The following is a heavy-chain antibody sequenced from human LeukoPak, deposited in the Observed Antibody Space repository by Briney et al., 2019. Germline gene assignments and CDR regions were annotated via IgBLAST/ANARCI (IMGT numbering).Heavy chain of an antibody. D-gene: IGHD4-17*01. CDR1: GASIISNNW. CDR2: IWHSGTT. Sequence: PSETLSLTCAVSGASIISNNWWSWVRQPSGKGLEWIGEIWHSGTTNYNPSLKSRVTISVDNSKNQFSLKLNSVTAAGTAVYYCMGADYGGHWGQGTLVTVSS. J-gene: IGHJ4*02. V-gene: IGHV4-4*02. CDR3: MGADYGGH.